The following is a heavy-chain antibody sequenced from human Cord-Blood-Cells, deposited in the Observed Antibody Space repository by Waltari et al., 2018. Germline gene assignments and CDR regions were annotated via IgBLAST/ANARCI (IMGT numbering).Heavy chain of an antibody. V-gene: IGHV3-30*18. Sequence: QVQLVESGGGVVQPGRSLRLSCAASGFTFSSYGMHWVRQAPGKGLEWVAVISYDGSNKYYVDSVKGRFTISRDNSKNTLYLQMNSLRAEDTAVYYCAKGPEYSSSSVVYYFDYWGQGTLVTVSS. D-gene: IGHD6-6*01. CDR1: GFTFSSYG. J-gene: IGHJ4*02. CDR3: AKGPEYSSSSVVYYFDY. CDR2: ISYDGSNK.